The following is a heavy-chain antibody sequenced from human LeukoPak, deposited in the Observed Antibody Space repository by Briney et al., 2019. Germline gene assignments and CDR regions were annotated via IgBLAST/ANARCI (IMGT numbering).Heavy chain of an antibody. Sequence: LAGGSLRLSCAASGFTFSSYWMSWVRQAPGKGLERVANIKQDGSEKYYVDSVKGRFTISRDNAKNSLYLQMNSLRAEDTAVYYCARDFPSAYCSSTSCLGWFDPWGQGTLVTVSS. CDR1: GFTFSSYW. CDR2: IKQDGSEK. D-gene: IGHD2-2*01. J-gene: IGHJ5*02. V-gene: IGHV3-7*01. CDR3: ARDFPSAYCSSTSCLGWFDP.